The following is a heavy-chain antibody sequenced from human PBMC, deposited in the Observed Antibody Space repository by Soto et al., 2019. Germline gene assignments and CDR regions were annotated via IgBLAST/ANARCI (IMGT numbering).Heavy chain of an antibody. CDR1: GGTFSRYA. D-gene: IGHD6-6*01. V-gene: IGHV1-69*13. Sequence: SVKVSCKASGGTFSRYAISWVRQAPGQGLEWMGGIIPIFGTANYAQKFQGRVTITADESTSTAYMELSSLRSEDTAVYYCAREKQLVPRYYFDYWGQGTLVTVSS. CDR2: IIPIFGTA. CDR3: AREKQLVPRYYFDY. J-gene: IGHJ4*02.